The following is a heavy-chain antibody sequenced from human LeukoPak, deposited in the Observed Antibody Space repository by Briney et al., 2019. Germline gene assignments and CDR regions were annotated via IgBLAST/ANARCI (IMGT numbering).Heavy chain of an antibody. CDR2: IIPIFGTA. D-gene: IGHD2-2*01. Sequence: SVKVSCKASGGTFSSYAISWVRQAPGQGLEWMGGIIPIFGTANYAQKFQGRVTITADKSTSTAYMELSSLRSEDTAVYYCASMDLGYCSSTSYYAEYFQHWGQGTLVTVSS. J-gene: IGHJ1*01. CDR1: GGTFSSYA. CDR3: ASMDLGYCSSTSYYAEYFQH. V-gene: IGHV1-69*06.